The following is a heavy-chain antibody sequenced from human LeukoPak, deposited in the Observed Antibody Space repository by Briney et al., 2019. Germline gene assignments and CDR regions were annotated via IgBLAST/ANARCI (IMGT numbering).Heavy chain of an antibody. CDR3: ARGYWGLMRNFDL. Sequence: SETLSLTCAVYGGSFSGYYWSWIRQPPGKGLEWIGEINHSGSTNYNPSLKSRVTISVDTSKNQFSLKLSSVTAADTAVYYCARGYWGLMRNFDLWGRGTLVTVSS. CDR1: GGSFSGYY. V-gene: IGHV4-34*01. D-gene: IGHD7-27*01. CDR2: INHSGST. J-gene: IGHJ2*01.